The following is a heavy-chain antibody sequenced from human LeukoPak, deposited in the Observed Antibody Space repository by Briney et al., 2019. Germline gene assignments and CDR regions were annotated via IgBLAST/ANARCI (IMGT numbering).Heavy chain of an antibody. CDR2: ISGSGGST. Sequence: GSLRLSCAASGFTFSSYAMSWVRQAPGKGLEWVSAISGSGGSTYYADSVKGRFTISRDNSRNTLYLQMNSLRAEDTAIYYCARWDTAMVIWGQGTLVIVSS. D-gene: IGHD5-18*01. CDR3: ARWDTAMVI. CDR1: GFTFSSYA. V-gene: IGHV3-23*01. J-gene: IGHJ4*02.